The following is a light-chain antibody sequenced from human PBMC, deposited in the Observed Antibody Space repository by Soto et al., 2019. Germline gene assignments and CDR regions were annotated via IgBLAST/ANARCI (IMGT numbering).Light chain of an antibody. CDR3: MQGLQAPYT. CDR2: LGS. CDR1: QSLLHSNGYNF. J-gene: IGKJ2*01. V-gene: IGKV2-28*01. Sequence: DIVVTQSPLSLSVTPGEPASISCRSSQSLLHSNGYNFFDWYLQKPGQSPQLLIYLGSDRASGVPDRFSGGGSGTEFTLKISRVEAEDVGIYYCMQGLQAPYTFGQGTKLEIK.